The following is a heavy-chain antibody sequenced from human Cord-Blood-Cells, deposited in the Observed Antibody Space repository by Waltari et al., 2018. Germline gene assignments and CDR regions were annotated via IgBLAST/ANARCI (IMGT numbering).Heavy chain of an antibody. CDR3: ARAARRHIMGGGLLYASQNQFDY. J-gene: IGHJ4*02. CDR1: GGTFSSYA. Sequence: VQSGAEVKKPGSSVKVSCKASGGTFSSYAISWVRQAPGQGLEWMGGIIPIFGTANYAQKFQGRVTITADESTSTAYMELSSLRSEDTAVYYCARAARRHIMGGGLLYASQNQFDYWGQETLVTVSS. V-gene: IGHV1-69*01. CDR2: IIPIFGTA. D-gene: IGHD6-6*01.